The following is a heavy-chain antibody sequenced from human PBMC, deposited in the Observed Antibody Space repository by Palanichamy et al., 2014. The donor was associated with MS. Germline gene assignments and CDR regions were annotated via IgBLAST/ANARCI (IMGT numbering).Heavy chain of an antibody. V-gene: IGHV1-18*01. CDR1: GYTFINYG. Sequence: QIQLVQSRAEVKKPGASVKVSCKALGYTFINYGISWVRQAPGQGLEWMGWLSVYNGHTNYVQKLQGRVTMTSDTSTTTAYMELRSLRSDDTAVYYCARDGYGSSFDYWGQGTLVTVSS. CDR2: LSVYNGHT. J-gene: IGHJ4*02. CDR3: ARDGYGSSFDY. D-gene: IGHD5-18*01.